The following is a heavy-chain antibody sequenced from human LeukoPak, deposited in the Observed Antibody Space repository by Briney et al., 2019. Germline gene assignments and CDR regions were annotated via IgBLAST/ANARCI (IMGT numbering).Heavy chain of an antibody. CDR2: INHSEST. J-gene: IGHJ4*02. V-gene: IGHV4-34*01. Sequence: PSETLSLTCAVYGGSFSGYYWSWIRQPPGKGLEWIGEINHSESTNYNPSLKSRVTISVDTSKNQFSLKLSSVTAADTAVYYCARGIAAAGTPGGYWGQGTLVTVSS. CDR1: GGSFSGYY. D-gene: IGHD6-13*01. CDR3: ARGIAAAGTPGGY.